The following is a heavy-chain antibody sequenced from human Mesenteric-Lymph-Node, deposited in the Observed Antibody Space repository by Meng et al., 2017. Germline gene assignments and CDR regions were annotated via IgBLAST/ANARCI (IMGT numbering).Heavy chain of an antibody. CDR1: GYTFTVYY. CDR3: AKIGSNHQFDL. D-gene: IGHD4-11*01. CDR2: INPHTGGT. J-gene: IGHJ4*02. Sequence: QVQLVQSGAEVQKPGASVKVSCKASGYTFTVYYMHWVRQAPGQGLEWMGRINPHTGGTNYAQEFQGRVAMTRDTSISTAYMELSRLRTDDTAVYYCAKIGSNHQFDLWGQGTLVTVSS. V-gene: IGHV1-2*06.